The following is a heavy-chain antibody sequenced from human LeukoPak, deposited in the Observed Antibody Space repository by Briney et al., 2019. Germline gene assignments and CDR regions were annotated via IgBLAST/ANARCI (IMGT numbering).Heavy chain of an antibody. CDR2: ISYSGDTI. D-gene: IGHD6-13*01. J-gene: IGHJ4*02. V-gene: IGHV3-11*01. CDR1: EFTFRDYY. CDR3: ARLGIITAAGSNDY. Sequence: GGSLRLSCAASEFTFRDYYMSWIRQAPGKGLEWVSYISYSGDTIYYADSVKGRFTVSRDNAKNSLYLQMNGLRAEDTAVYYCARLGIITAAGSNDYWGQGTLVTVSS.